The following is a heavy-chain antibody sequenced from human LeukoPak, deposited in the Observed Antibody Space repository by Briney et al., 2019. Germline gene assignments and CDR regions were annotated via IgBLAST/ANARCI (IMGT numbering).Heavy chain of an antibody. CDR2: MNPNSGNT. D-gene: IGHD7-27*01. V-gene: IGHV1-8*01. Sequence: ASVKVSCKASGYTFTRYDINWVRQATGQGLEWMGWMNPNSGNTGYAQKFQGRVTMTRNTSISTAYMELSSLRSEDTAVYYCARPSTGDRVSAFDIWGQGTMVTVSS. CDR1: GYTFTRYD. J-gene: IGHJ3*02. CDR3: ARPSTGDRVSAFDI.